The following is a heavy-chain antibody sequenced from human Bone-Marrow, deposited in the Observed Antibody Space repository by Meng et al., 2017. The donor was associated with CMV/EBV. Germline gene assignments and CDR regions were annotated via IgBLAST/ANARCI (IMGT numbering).Heavy chain of an antibody. CDR3: ARADSGGWYSS. V-gene: IGHV1-69*02. Sequence: SVKVSCKASGGTFNRYTITWVRQAPGQGLEWMGRIIPILGIAKYAQKFQGRVTITADKSTSTAYMELGSLRSDDTAVYYCARADSGGWYSSWGQGTLVTVSS. CDR2: IIPILGIA. J-gene: IGHJ5*02. CDR1: GGTFNRYT. D-gene: IGHD6-19*01.